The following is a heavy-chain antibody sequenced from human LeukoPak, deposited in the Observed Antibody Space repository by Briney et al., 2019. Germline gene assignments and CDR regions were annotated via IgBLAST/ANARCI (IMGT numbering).Heavy chain of an antibody. J-gene: IGHJ4*02. V-gene: IGHV3-30*18. D-gene: IGHD6-13*01. CDR3: AKDHGYSSSGLDY. CDR1: GFTFSNAW. Sequence: GGSLRLSCAASGFTFSNAWMNWVRQAPGKGLEWVAVISYDGSNKYYADSVKGRFTISRDNSKNTLYLQMNSLRAEDTAVYYCAKDHGYSSSGLDYWGQGTLVTVSS. CDR2: ISYDGSNK.